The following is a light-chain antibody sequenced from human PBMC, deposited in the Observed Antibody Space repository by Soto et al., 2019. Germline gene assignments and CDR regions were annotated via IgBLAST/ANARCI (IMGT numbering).Light chain of an antibody. CDR2: AAY. V-gene: IGKV1-39*01. J-gene: IGKJ2*01. CDR1: QYINNY. CDR3: QQSYSNPPYT. Sequence: DIQMTQSPSSLSTSVGDRVTITCRASQYINNYLNWYQQKPGKAPKLLIFAAYNLQSEVPSRFSGSGSGTDFTFIIRSRQAVVFATYYCQQSYSNPPYTFGQGTKL.